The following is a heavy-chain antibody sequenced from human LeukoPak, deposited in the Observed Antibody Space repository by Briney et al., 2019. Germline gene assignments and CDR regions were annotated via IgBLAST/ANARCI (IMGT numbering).Heavy chain of an antibody. D-gene: IGHD5-12*01. CDR1: GFTFSSYA. J-gene: IGHJ4*02. V-gene: IGHV3-30-3*01. Sequence: GGSLGLSCAASGFTFSSYAMHWVRQAPGKGLEWVAVISYDGSNKYYADSVKGRFTISRDNSKNTLYLQMNSLRAEDTAVYYCARSIVATIWGGFDYWGQGTLVTVSS. CDR2: ISYDGSNK. CDR3: ARSIVATIWGGFDY.